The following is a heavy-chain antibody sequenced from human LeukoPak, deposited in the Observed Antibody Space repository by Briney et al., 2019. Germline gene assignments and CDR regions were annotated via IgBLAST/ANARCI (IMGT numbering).Heavy chain of an antibody. V-gene: IGHV4-59*01. CDR3: AGTPGAGDKVWFDP. CDR1: GGSISSYY. CDR2: IYYSGST. D-gene: IGHD7-27*01. J-gene: IGHJ5*02. Sequence: SETLSLTCTGSGGSISSYYWSWIRQPPGKGLEWIGYIYYSGSTNYNPSLKSRVTISVDTSKNQFSLKLSSVTAADTAVYYCAGTPGAGDKVWFDPWGQGTLVTVSS.